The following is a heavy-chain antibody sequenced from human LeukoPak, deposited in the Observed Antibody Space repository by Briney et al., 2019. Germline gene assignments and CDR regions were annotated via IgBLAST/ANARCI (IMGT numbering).Heavy chain of an antibody. CDR2: IYHSGST. CDR1: GGSISSSNW. Sequence: SETLSLTCAVSGGSISSSNWWSWVRQPPGKGLEWIGEIYHSGSTNYNPSLKSRVTISVDKSKNQFSLKLSSVTAADTAVYYCARDYDSSSSPVSYWYFDLWGRGTLVTVSS. J-gene: IGHJ2*01. CDR3: ARDYDSSSSPVSYWYFDL. D-gene: IGHD6-6*01. V-gene: IGHV4-4*02.